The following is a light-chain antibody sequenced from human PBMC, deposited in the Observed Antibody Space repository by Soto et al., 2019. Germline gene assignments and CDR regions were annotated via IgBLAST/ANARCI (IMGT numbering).Light chain of an antibody. Sequence: QSALTQPASVSGSPGQSITISCTGTSSDVGGYNYVCWYQQHPGKAPKLMIYDVTYRPSGVSNRFSASKSGNTASLTISGLQADDEAVYYCSSHSSTSTLVFGGGTELTVL. J-gene: IGLJ2*01. CDR1: SSDVGGYNY. CDR2: DVT. CDR3: SSHSSTSTLV. V-gene: IGLV2-14*03.